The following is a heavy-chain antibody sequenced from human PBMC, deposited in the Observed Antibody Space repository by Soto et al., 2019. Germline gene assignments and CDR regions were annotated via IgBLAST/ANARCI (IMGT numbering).Heavy chain of an antibody. J-gene: IGHJ3*01. CDR2: ISAYDGNR. D-gene: IGHD6-19*01. V-gene: IGHV1-18*01. Sequence: QVHLVQSGAELKKPGASVKVSCKAAGYTFTNYGITWVRQVPGQGLEWMGWISAYDGNRRYAQKFQTRISMTTDASTSTVYMDLRRLTSDDTAIYHCARVAVSDKGDGFDVWGQGTRVTVSS. CDR1: GYTFTNYG. CDR3: ARVAVSDKGDGFDV.